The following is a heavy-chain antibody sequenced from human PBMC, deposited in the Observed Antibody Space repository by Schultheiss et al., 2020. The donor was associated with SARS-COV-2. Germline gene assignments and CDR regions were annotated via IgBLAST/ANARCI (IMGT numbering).Heavy chain of an antibody. CDR1: GFTFSSYA. J-gene: IGHJ4*02. V-gene: IGHV3-21*05. CDR3: ARGGKFYYDNSGSTDFDY. Sequence: GGSLRLSCAASGFTFSSYAMSWIRQAPGKGLEWVSYITRSGLDTYYAESVKGRFTISRDNAKNSLYLQINSLRVEDTAVYYCARGGKFYYDNSGSTDFDYWGQGTLVTVSS. CDR2: ITRSGLDT. D-gene: IGHD3-22*01.